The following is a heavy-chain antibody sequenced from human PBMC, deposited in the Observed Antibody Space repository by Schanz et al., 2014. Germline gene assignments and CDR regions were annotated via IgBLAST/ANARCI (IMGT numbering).Heavy chain of an antibody. CDR3: ATHPNWSFEY. V-gene: IGHV3-30*04. J-gene: IGHJ4*02. CDR1: GFTFSSYP. Sequence: QVHLVESGGGVVQPGRSLRLSCAASGFTFSSYPMHWVRQAPGKGLEWVALISYDGINKYYADSVRGRFTISRDNANNFLFLQMNNLRDEDTAVYYCATHPNWSFEYWGQGALVIVSS. D-gene: IGHD1-1*01. CDR2: ISYDGINK.